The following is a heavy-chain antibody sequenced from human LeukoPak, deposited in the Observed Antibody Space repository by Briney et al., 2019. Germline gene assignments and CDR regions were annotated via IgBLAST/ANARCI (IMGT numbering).Heavy chain of an antibody. CDR1: GGSISSSSYY. V-gene: IGHV4-39*01. Sequence: SETLSLTCTVSGGSISSSSYYWGWIRQPPGKGLEWIGSIYYSGSTNYNPSLKSRVTISVDTSKNQFSLKLSSVTAADTAVYYCTAGRSDYFDFWGQGTLVTVSS. CDR3: TAGRSDYFDF. J-gene: IGHJ4*02. CDR2: IYYSGST. D-gene: IGHD6-25*01.